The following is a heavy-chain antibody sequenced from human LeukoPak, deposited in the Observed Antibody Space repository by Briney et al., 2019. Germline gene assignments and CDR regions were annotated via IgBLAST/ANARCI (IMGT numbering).Heavy chain of an antibody. Sequence: SETLSLTCTVSGGSISSGSYYWSWIRQPAGKGLEWIGRIYASGSTDYNSSLKSRVTISVDTSKNQFSLKLTSVTAADTAVYYCARDLRGLDYWGQGTLVTVSS. J-gene: IGHJ4*02. V-gene: IGHV4-61*02. D-gene: IGHD3-9*01. CDR2: IYASGST. CDR1: GGSISSGSYY. CDR3: ARDLRGLDY.